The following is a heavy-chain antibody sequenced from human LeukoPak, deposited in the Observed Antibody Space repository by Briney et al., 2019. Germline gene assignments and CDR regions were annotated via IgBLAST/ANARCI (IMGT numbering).Heavy chain of an antibody. CDR3: AKDLQLLAYSYFDY. CDR1: GGSISSYY. Sequence: SETLSLTCTVSGGSISSYYWSWIRQPPGKGLEWIGYIFHSGSTNYNPSLKSRVTMSVDTSKNRFSLKLSSVTAADTAVYYCAKDLQLLAYSYFDYWGQGTLVTVSS. D-gene: IGHD2-15*01. J-gene: IGHJ4*02. CDR2: IFHSGST. V-gene: IGHV4-59*01.